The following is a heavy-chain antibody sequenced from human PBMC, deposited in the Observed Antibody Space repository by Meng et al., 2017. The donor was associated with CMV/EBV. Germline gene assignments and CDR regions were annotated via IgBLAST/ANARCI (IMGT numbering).Heavy chain of an antibody. CDR2: IIPIFGTA. Sequence: SVKVSCKASGGTFSSYAISWVRQAPGQGLEWMGGIIPIFGTANYAQKFQGRVTITTDESTSTAYMELSSLRSEDTAVYYCARDRGLYSVAATNLIHYFDYWGQGTRVTVSS. V-gene: IGHV1-69*05. CDR3: ARDRGLYSVAATNLIHYFDY. D-gene: IGHD2-15*01. J-gene: IGHJ4*02. CDR1: GGTFSSYA.